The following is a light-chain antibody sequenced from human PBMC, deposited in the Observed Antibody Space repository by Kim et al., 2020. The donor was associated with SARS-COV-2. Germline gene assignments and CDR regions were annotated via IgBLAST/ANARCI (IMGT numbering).Light chain of an antibody. J-gene: IGLJ1*01. Sequence: QSALTQPASVSGSPGQSITISCTGTSRDVGGYDFVSWYQQHPGKAPKLVIYNVSDRPSGVPHRFSGSKSGNTASLTISGLQAEDEGDYYCSSYTSSVYVFGTGTKVTVL. CDR1: SRDVGGYDF. CDR3: SSYTSSVYV. CDR2: NVS. V-gene: IGLV2-14*03.